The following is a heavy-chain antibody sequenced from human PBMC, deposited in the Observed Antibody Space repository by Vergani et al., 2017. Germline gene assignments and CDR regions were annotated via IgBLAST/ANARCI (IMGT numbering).Heavy chain of an antibody. Sequence: QVQLVESGGGVVQPGGSLRLSCAASGFTLSNYDIHWVRQAPGKGLVWVAFIRYDGNNKYYADSVKGRFTISRDNSKDTLYLQMNSLGAEDTAVHYCGSPGHFDAFDIWGQGTMVTVSS. CDR1: GFTLSNYD. V-gene: IGHV3-30*02. CDR3: GSPGHFDAFDI. J-gene: IGHJ3*02. CDR2: IRYDGNNK.